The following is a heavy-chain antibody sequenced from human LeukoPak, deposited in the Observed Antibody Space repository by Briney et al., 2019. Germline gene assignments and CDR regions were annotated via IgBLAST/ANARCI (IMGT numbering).Heavy chain of an antibody. V-gene: IGHV3-23*01. J-gene: IGHJ3*02. CDR1: EFTFTNYA. D-gene: IGHD3-22*01. CDR3: AKDHFISGQSVRGYDI. CDR2: ISGSGDTR. Sequence: GGSLRLSCAASEFTFTNYAMTWFRQAPGKGLEWVSVISGSGDTRFYADSVKGQFTISRDNSKNTLYLQMNSLRVDDTAVYYCAKDHFISGQSVRGYDIWGQGTMVTVSS.